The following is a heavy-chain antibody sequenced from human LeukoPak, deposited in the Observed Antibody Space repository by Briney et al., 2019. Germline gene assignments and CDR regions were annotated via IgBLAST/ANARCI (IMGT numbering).Heavy chain of an antibody. D-gene: IGHD3-22*01. V-gene: IGHV4-34*01. Sequence: SETLSLTCAVYGGSFSGYYWSWIRQPPGKGLEWIGEINHSGSTNYNPSLKSRVTMSVDTSKSQFSLKLSSVTAADTAVYYCARVNSYDSSGYLDLRPYFDYWGQGTLVTVSS. CDR3: ARVNSYDSSGYLDLRPYFDY. CDR2: INHSGST. CDR1: GGSFSGYY. J-gene: IGHJ4*02.